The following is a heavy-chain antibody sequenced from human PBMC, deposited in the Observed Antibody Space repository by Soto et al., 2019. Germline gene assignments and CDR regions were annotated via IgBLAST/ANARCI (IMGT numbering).Heavy chain of an antibody. D-gene: IGHD6-13*01. V-gene: IGHV1-24*01. CDR2: FDPEDGET. CDR1: GYTLTELS. CDR3: ARRTSSWYRDAFDI. J-gene: IGHJ3*02. Sequence: GASVKVSCKVSGYTLTELSMHWVRQAPGKGLEWMGGFDPEDGETIYAQKFQGRVTMTEDTSTDTAYMELSSLRSEDTAVYYCARRTSSWYRDAFDIWGQGTMVTVSS.